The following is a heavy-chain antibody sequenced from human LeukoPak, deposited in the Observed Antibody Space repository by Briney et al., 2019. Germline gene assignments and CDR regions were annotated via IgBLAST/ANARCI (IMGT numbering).Heavy chain of an antibody. CDR1: GGSISSGSYY. D-gene: IGHD3-3*01. J-gene: IGHJ4*02. CDR2: IYTSGST. CDR3: ARVTPSITIFGVVISYYFDY. V-gene: IGHV4-61*02. Sequence: SETLSLTCTVSGGSISSGSYYWRWVRQPAGKGREWIGRIYTSGSTNYNPSLKSRVTISVDTFKNQFSLKLSFVTAADTAVYYCARVTPSITIFGVVISYYFDYWGQGTLVTVSS.